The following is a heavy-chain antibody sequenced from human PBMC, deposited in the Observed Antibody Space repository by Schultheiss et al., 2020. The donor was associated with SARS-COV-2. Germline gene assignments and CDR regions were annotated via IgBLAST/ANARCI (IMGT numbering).Heavy chain of an antibody. V-gene: IGHV1-69*05. J-gene: IGHJ4*02. CDR2: IIPIFGTA. CDR3: ARARQSGDFIWGVSSLGY. CDR1: GGTFSSYA. Sequence: SVKVSCKASGGTFSSYAISWVRQAPGQGLEWMGGIIPIFGTANYAQKFQGRVTMTTDTSTSTAYMELRSLRSDDTAVYYCARARQSGDFIWGVSSLGYWGQGTLVTVSS. D-gene: IGHD3-16*01.